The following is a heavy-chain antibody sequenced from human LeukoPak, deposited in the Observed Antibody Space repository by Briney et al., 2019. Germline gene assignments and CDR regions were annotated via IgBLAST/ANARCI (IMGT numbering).Heavy chain of an antibody. V-gene: IGHV4-4*07. CDR2: IYTSGST. J-gene: IGHJ6*02. CDR1: GGSISSYY. Sequence: PSETLSLTCTVSGGSISSYYWSWIRQPPGKGLEWIWRIYTSGSTNYNPSLKSRVTMSVDTSNNQFSLKLSSVTAADTAVYYCARDRYSSGWPNYYYGMDVWGQGTTVTVSS. D-gene: IGHD6-19*01. CDR3: ARDRYSSGWPNYYYGMDV.